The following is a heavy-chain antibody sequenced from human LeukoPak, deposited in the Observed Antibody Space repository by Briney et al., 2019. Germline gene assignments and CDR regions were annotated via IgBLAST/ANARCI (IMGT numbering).Heavy chain of an antibody. J-gene: IGHJ6*02. D-gene: IGHD3-22*01. V-gene: IGHV3-21*01. CDR2: ISSSSSYI. CDR1: GFTFSNYK. CDR3: ARKRLAVVGDAYYYYGMDV. Sequence: GGSLRLSCAASGFTFSNYKMNWVRQAPGKGLEWVSSISSSSSYIYYEDSVKGRFTVFRDNAKNSLFLQMNSLRVEDTAVYYCARKRLAVVGDAYYYYGMDVWGQGTTVTVSS.